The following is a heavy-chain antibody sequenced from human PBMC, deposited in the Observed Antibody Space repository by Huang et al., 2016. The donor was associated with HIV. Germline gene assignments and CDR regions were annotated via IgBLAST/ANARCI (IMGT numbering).Heavy chain of an antibody. V-gene: IGHV1-18*01. D-gene: IGHD3-22*01. CDR3: ARDTYYTDIWKRNDASFL. CDR1: GYDFGSYG. CDR2: IGSDSRDT. J-gene: IGHJ3*01. Sequence: QVQLAQSGGEVKQPGASVRVSCKASGYDFGSYGMSWVRQAPGQGRGGLGWIGSDSRDTRTAQNFQGRVTMTTDRSATTTYMELRSLRYDDTAVYYCARDTYYTDIWKRNDASFLWGQGTMITVYS.